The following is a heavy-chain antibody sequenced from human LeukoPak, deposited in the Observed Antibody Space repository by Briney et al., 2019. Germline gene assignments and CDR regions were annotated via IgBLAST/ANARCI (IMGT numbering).Heavy chain of an antibody. Sequence: TGGSLRLSCAASGFSFSSYAMHWVRQAPGKGLEWVAAIPNDGSKTYYADSVKGRFTISRDNAKNSLYLQMDSLRAEDAAVYYCARTSGESTAALRAPFDYWGQGTLATVSS. CDR3: ARTSGESTAALRAPFDY. V-gene: IGHV3-30-3*01. J-gene: IGHJ4*02. CDR2: IPNDGSKT. CDR1: GFSFSSYA. D-gene: IGHD6-6*01.